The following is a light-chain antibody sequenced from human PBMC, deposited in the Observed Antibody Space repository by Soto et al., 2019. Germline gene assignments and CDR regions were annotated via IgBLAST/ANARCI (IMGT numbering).Light chain of an antibody. J-gene: IGLJ1*01. CDR3: SLYTSENAYV. Sequence: QSALTQPPSVSGSPGQSVTISCTGTSTDFVSYNRVSWYQQPPGTAPKLMIYEVSKRPSGVPDRFSGSKSGNTASLTISGLRAADEADYYCSLYTSENAYVFGTGTKV. CDR1: STDFVSYNR. V-gene: IGLV2-18*01. CDR2: EVS.